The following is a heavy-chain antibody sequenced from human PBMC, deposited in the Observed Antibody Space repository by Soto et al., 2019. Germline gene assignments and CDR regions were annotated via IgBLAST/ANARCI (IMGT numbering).Heavy chain of an antibody. D-gene: IGHD3-10*01. CDR1: GGTFSSYA. CDR3: ARDRPTMVRGVYYYYYGMDV. CDR2: IIPIFGTA. V-gene: IGHV1-69*01. Sequence: QVQLVQSGAEVKKPGSSVKVSCKASGGTFSSYAISWVRQAPGQGLEWMGGIIPIFGTANYAQKFQGRVTITADESTSTAYRELSSLRSEDTAVHYCARDRPTMVRGVYYYYYGMDVWGQGTTVTVSS. J-gene: IGHJ6*02.